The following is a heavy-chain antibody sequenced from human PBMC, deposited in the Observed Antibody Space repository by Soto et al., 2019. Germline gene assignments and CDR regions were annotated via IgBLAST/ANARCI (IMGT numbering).Heavy chain of an antibody. CDR3: VRDSHGDY. CDR1: GFTFSNYW. J-gene: IGHJ4*02. Sequence: VQLVESGGGLVQPGGSLRLSCAGSGFTFSNYWMHWVRQAPGKGLEWVARIDHDGPTDYADSVRGRFTIARDNAENTLYLQMNSLRPADTAVYYCVRDSHGDYWGQGTLVTVSS. CDR2: IDHDGPT. V-gene: IGHV3-74*01.